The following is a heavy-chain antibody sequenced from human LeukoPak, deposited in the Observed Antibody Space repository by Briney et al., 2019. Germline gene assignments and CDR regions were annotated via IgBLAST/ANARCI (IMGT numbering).Heavy chain of an antibody. CDR3: ARGHYYDSSDYEWHKWFDP. V-gene: IGHV4-59*01. D-gene: IGHD3-22*01. Sequence: SETLSLTCTVSGGSISSYYWSWIRQPPGKGLEWIGYIYYSGRTNYNPSLKSRVTISVDTSKNQFSLKLSSVTAADTAVYYCARGHYYDSSDYEWHKWFDPWGQGTLVTVSS. J-gene: IGHJ5*02. CDR2: IYYSGRT. CDR1: GGSISSYY.